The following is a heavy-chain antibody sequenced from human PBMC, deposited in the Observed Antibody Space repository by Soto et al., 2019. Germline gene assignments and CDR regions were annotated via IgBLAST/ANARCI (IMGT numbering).Heavy chain of an antibody. V-gene: IGHV1-3*01. J-gene: IGHJ4*02. CDR2: INAGNGNT. CDR3: ARGLPLAADY. CDR1: GYTFTSRY. Sequence: ASVKVSCKASGYTFTSRYMHWVRQAPGQGLEWMGWINAGNGNTKYSQKFQGRVTITRDTSASTAYMELSSLRSEDTAVYYCARGLPLAADYWGQGTLVTVSS.